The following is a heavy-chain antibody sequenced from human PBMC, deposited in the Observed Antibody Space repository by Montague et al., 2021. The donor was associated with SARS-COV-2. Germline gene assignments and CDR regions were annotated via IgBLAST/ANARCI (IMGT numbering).Heavy chain of an antibody. J-gene: IGHJ4*02. CDR3: ARVISAVAGANFYFDY. CDR2: SDHSGIT. CDR1: GGSVSSGSY. V-gene: IGHV4-38-2*02. Sequence: SETLSLTCTVSGGSVSSGSYWGWILQPPGKGLEWIGTSDHSGITYYSPSLKSRVTISLDTSKNQFSPKLDSVTASDTAMYYCARVISAVAGANFYFDYWGQGTMVTVSS. D-gene: IGHD4/OR15-4a*01.